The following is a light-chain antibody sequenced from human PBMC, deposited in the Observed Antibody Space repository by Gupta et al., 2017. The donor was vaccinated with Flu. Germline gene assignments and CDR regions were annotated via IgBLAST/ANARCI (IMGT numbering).Light chain of an antibody. CDR2: GAS. V-gene: IGKV3-15*01. CDR1: QSVSSN. Sequence: EIVLTQSPATLSVSPGQRATLYCRASQSVSSNLAWYQQKPGQAPRLLIYGASTRSTGIAARFSGSGSGTEFTLTISSLQSEDLVVYYCQHYNNWPTFGGGTKVEL. J-gene: IGKJ4*01. CDR3: QHYNNWPT.